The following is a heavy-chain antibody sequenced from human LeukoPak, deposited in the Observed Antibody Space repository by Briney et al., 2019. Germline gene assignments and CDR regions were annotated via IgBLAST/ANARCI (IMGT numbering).Heavy chain of an antibody. CDR3: ARAPILGARDYYGMDV. J-gene: IGHJ6*02. D-gene: IGHD3-3*01. V-gene: IGHV3-11*01. CDR1: GFTFNDYY. Sequence: GGSLRLSCAASGFTFNDYYMSWIRQAPGKGLEWVSYISSSGSSISYADSVKGRFTISRDNAKNSLYLQMNSLRAEDTAVYYCARAPILGARDYYGMDVWGQGTTVTVSS. CDR2: ISSSGSSI.